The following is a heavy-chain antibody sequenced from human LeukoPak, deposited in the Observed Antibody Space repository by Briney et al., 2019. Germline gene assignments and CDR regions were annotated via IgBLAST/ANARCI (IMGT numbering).Heavy chain of an antibody. CDR1: GGSISSSSYF. D-gene: IGHD3-22*01. CDR2: LSYDGSA. CDR3: ARGLVDYELPKGYIDY. V-gene: IGHV4-39*07. J-gene: IGHJ4*02. Sequence: SETLSLTCTVSGGSISSSSYFWGWIRRPPGKGLEWVGTLSYDGSAYYNTSLRSRVTISVDTSKSQFSLKVTSVTAADTAVYFCARGLVDYELPKGYIDYWGRGTLVTVSS.